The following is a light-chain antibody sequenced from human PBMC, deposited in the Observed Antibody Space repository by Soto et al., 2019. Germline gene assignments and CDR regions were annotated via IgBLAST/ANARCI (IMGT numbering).Light chain of an antibody. CDR1: QSVSSSY. J-gene: IGKJ1*01. Sequence: EIVLTQSPGTLSLSPGERATLSCRASQSVSSSYLAWYQQKPGQAPRLLIYGASSRATGIPDRFSGSGSGTDFTLTIRRLEPEDIAVYYCQQYGISPRTFGQGTKVDIK. CDR3: QQYGISPRT. V-gene: IGKV3-20*01. CDR2: GAS.